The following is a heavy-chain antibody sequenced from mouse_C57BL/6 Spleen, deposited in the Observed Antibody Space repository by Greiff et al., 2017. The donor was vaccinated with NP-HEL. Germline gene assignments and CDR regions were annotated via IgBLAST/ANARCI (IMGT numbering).Heavy chain of an antibody. J-gene: IGHJ2*01. CDR1: GYTFTDYE. Sequence: VQLQQSGAELVRPGASVTLSCKASGYTFTDYEMHWVKQTPVNGLEWIGAIDPETGGTAYNQKFKGKAILTADKSSSTAYMELRSLTSEDSAVYYCTRSTMVTTEYYFDYWGQGTTLTVSS. CDR3: TRSTMVTTEYYFDY. D-gene: IGHD2-2*01. CDR2: IDPETGGT. V-gene: IGHV1-15*01.